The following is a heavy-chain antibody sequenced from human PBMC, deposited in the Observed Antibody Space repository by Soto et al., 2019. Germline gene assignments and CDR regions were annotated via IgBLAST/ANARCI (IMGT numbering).Heavy chain of an antibody. CDR3: ASYSGATGGLDP. CDR2: LLGGGST. CDR1: GLAVNRNH. V-gene: IGHV3-53*01. J-gene: IGHJ5*02. Sequence: EVQLVESGGGLIQPGESLRLSCAAAGLAVNRNHMTWVRQAPGQGLEWVSVLLGGGSTYYADSVRGRFTVSRDDSKNTFYLHLNSLRVADTAIYYCASYSGATGGLDPWGQGTLVTVSS. D-gene: IGHD1-1*01.